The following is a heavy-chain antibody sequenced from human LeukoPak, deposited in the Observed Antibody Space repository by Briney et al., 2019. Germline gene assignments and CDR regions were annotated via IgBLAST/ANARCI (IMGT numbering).Heavy chain of an antibody. V-gene: IGHV4-39*01. CDR1: GGSISSSSYY. J-gene: IGHJ6*02. Sequence: SETLSLTCTVSGGSISSSSYYWGWIRQPPGKGLEWNGSIYYSGSTYYNPSLKSRVTISVDTSKNQFSLKLSSVTAADTAVYYCARGLGNRVYYYYGMDVWGQGTTVTVSS. CDR3: ARGLGNRVYYYYGMDV. CDR2: IYYSGST. D-gene: IGHD3-10*01.